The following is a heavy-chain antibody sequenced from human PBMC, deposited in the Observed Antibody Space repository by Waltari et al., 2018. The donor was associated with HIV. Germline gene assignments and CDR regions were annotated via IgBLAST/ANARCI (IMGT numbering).Heavy chain of an antibody. CDR3: ARDRTAVATSAPRGFDP. J-gene: IGHJ5*02. D-gene: IGHD6-19*01. Sequence: EVQLVESGGGLVQRGGALRLSCAASGFTFSSDSMNWVRQAPGKGLEWVSYISSSSSTIYYADSVKGRFTISRDNAKNSLYLQMNSLRDEDTAVYYCARDRTAVATSAPRGFDPWGQGTLVTVSS. CDR2: ISSSSSTI. CDR1: GFTFSSDS. V-gene: IGHV3-48*02.